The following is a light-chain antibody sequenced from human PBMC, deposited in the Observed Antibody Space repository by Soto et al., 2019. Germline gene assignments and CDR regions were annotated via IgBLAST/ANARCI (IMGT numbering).Light chain of an antibody. J-gene: IGKJ2*01. Sequence: DTQMTQSPSTLSASVGDRVTITCRASQSIGTWMAWYRQIPGKAPKLLIFDASTLQSGVPSRFSGSGSGTEFTLTISSLHPDDFATYYGQQYNGYSYTFGQGTKLEI. CDR1: QSIGTW. CDR2: DAS. CDR3: QQYNGYSYT. V-gene: IGKV1-5*01.